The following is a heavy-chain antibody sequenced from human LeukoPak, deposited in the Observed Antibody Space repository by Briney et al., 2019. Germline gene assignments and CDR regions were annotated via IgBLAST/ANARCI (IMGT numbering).Heavy chain of an antibody. CDR3: AKVLGFGSRPGIAVADDY. CDR1: GFTFSSYG. J-gene: IGHJ4*02. V-gene: IGHV3-30*02. D-gene: IGHD6-19*01. Sequence: GGSLRLSCAASGFTFSSYGMHWVRQAPGKGLEWVAVIWYDGSNKYYADSVKGRFTISRDNSKNTLYLQMNSLRAEDTAVYYCAKVLGFGSRPGIAVADDYWGQGTLVTVSS. CDR2: IWYDGSNK.